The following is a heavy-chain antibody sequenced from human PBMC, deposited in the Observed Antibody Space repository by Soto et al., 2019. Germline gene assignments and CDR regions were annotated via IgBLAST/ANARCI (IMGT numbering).Heavy chain of an antibody. CDR1: GYTFTNYA. V-gene: IGHV1-3*01. Sequence: ASVKVSCKASGYTFTNYAMHWVRQAPGQRLEWMGWINVSNGNTKYSQKFQGRVTITRDTSASTTYMELSSLRSEDTAVYYCARGDDSSGYNPFDYWGQGTLVTVSS. D-gene: IGHD3-22*01. J-gene: IGHJ4*02. CDR3: ARGDDSSGYNPFDY. CDR2: INVSNGNT.